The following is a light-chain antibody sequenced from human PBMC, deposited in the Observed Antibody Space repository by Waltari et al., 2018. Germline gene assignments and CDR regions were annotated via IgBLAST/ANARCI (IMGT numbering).Light chain of an antibody. CDR1: SWPSNYA. J-gene: IGLJ3*02. CDR3: QTGGFGIWV. V-gene: IGLV4-69*01. Sequence: QLLLTQSPSASASLGASVKLTSTLSSWPSNYAIAWHQQQPDNGPRYLMKVNSDGSHIKGDGIPDRFSGSSSGAERYLTISSLQSEDEADYYCQTGGFGIWVFGGGTKLTVL. CDR2: VNSDGSH.